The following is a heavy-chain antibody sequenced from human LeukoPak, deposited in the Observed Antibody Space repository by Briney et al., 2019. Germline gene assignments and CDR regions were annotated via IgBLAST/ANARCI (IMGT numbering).Heavy chain of an antibody. CDR1: GFTFNKYG. Sequence: PGGSLRLSCAASGFTFNKYGMYWVRQAPGKGLEWVAFIRYDGSNKYYADSVKGRFTISRDNSKNTLYLQVNSLRGEDTAVCYCAKDPGLTGSFYNYYYMDVWGKGTTVTISS. D-gene: IGHD3-10*01. CDR3: AKDPGLTGSFYNYYYMDV. CDR2: IRYDGSNK. J-gene: IGHJ6*03. V-gene: IGHV3-30*02.